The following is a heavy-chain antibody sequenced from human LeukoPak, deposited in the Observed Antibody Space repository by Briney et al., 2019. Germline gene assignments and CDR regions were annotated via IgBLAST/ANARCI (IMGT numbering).Heavy chain of an antibody. D-gene: IGHD4-11*01. Sequence: GGSLRLSCAASGFTFSSYGMHWVRQAPGKGLEWVAFIQYDGSNKYYADSVKGRFTISRDNSKNTLYLQMNSLRAEDTAVYYCAKGRKGGSNYAPPGGSLDVWGKGTTVTVSS. V-gene: IGHV3-30*02. J-gene: IGHJ6*04. CDR3: AKGRKGGSNYAPPGGSLDV. CDR1: GFTFSSYG. CDR2: IQYDGSNK.